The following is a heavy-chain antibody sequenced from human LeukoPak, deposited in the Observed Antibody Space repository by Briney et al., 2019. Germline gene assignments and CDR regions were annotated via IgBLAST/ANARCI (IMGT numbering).Heavy chain of an antibody. V-gene: IGHV4-61*02. CDR2: IYTSGST. CDR1: GASISSSSYY. J-gene: IGHJ4*02. CDR3: ARSSSDFWSGYSLV. D-gene: IGHD3-3*01. Sequence: SQTLSLTCPVSGASISSSSYYWSWIRQPAGKGLEWIGRIYTSGSTNYNPSLKSRVTISVDTSKNQFSLKLSSVTAADTAVYYCARSSSDFWSGYSLVWGQGTLVTVSS.